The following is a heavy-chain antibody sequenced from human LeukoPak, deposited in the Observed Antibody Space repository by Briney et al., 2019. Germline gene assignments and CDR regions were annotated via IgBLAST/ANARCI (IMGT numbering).Heavy chain of an antibody. D-gene: IGHD2-15*01. J-gene: IGHJ4*02. CDR3: ARHYDGGPKLRMYY. CDR1: GVSTRGYN. CDR2: LDHTASA. Sequence: SETLSLTCSVSGVSTRGYNWSWRPHAPGKRLGWIGFLDHTASATYNPSIASRVTPSMDTTKHQFSLKLNSVTAADPAVYYCARHYDGGPKLRMYYWGPGAL. V-gene: IGHV4-59*08.